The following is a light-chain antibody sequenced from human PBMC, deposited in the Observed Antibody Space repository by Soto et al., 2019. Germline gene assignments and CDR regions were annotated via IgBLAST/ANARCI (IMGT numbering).Light chain of an antibody. CDR2: GES. CDR3: QQYNNWPLT. Sequence: EIVMTQSPASLSVSPGERVTLSCRASQSVNSHLAWYQQKPGQAPRLLILGESTRATGTPARFSGSGSGTDFTRTISSLQSEDFAVYYCQQYNNWPLTVGGGTKVEIK. J-gene: IGKJ4*01. CDR1: QSVNSH. V-gene: IGKV3D-15*01.